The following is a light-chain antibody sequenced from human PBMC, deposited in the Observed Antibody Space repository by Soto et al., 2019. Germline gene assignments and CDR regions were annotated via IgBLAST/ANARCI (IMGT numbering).Light chain of an antibody. J-gene: IGKJ1*01. V-gene: IGKV3-20*01. CDR3: QQYGRSWLT. CDR2: GAS. CDR1: QSVSSSY. Sequence: EIVLTQSPGTLSLSPGERATLSCRTSQSVSSSYLAWYQQKPAQAPRLLIYGASCRATGIPDRCSGSGCGPDFTLTISSREPEEFPCYYCQQYGRSWLTFGQGTKVEIK.